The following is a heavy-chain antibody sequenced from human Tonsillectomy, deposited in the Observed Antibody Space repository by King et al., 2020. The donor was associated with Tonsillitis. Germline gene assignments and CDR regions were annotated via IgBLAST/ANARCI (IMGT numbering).Heavy chain of an antibody. J-gene: IGHJ5*02. Sequence: VQLVESGAEVKKPGASVKVSCKASGYTFTGYYMHWGRQAPGRGLEWMGWINPNSGVTNYAQKFQGRVTVTCDTSITTAYLELSRLRSDDTAVYYCARGGHYYDFWSGYSNWFDPWGQGTLVTVSS. D-gene: IGHD3-3*01. V-gene: IGHV1-2*02. CDR2: INPNSGVT. CDR3: ARGGHYYDFWSGYSNWFDP. CDR1: GYTFTGYY.